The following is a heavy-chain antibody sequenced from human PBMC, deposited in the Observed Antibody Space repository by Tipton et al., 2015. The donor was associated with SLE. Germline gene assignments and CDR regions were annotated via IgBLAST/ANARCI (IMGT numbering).Heavy chain of an antibody. D-gene: IGHD6-13*01. V-gene: IGHV4-39*01. CDR2: IYYSGST. J-gene: IGHJ1*01. CDR1: GGSISSSSYY. CDR3: ARHGRPNSSSWFPSSLAEYFQH. Sequence: LRLSCTVSGGSISSSSYYWGWIRQPPGKGLEWIGSIYYSGSTYYNPSLKSRVTISVDTSRNQFSLKLSSVTAADTAVYYCARHGRPNSSSWFPSSLAEYFQHWGQGTLVTVSS.